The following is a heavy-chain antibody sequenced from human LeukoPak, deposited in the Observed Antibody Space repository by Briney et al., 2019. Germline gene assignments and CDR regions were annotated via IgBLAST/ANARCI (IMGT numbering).Heavy chain of an antibody. J-gene: IGHJ1*01. CDR3: ARTTYYYDSSGYLEYFQH. CDR1: GYTFTSYA. Sequence: ASVKVSCKASGYTFTSYAMNWVRQAPGQGLEWMGWINTNTGNPTYAQGFTGRFVFSLDTSVSTAYLQISSLKAEDTAVYYCARTTYYYDSSGYLEYFQHWGQGTLVTVSS. CDR2: INTNTGNP. D-gene: IGHD3-22*01. V-gene: IGHV7-4-1*02.